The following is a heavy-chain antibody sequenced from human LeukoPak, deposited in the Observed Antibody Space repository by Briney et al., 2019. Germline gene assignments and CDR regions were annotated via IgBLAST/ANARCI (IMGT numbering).Heavy chain of an antibody. CDR1: GYTFTSYG. J-gene: IGHJ1*01. CDR3: ARFLKTYGRFDF. CDR2: ISGYSGNT. Sequence: ASVKVSCKASGYTFTSYGISWVRQAPGQGLEWMGWISGYSGNTKYAQKLQGRVTMTTDTSTTTAYMALRSLRSDDTAVYYCARFLKTYGRFDFWGQGTLVTVSS. V-gene: IGHV1-18*01. D-gene: IGHD3-3*01.